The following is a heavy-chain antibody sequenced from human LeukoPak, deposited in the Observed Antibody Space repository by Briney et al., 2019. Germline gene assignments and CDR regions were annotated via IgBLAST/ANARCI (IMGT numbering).Heavy chain of an antibody. J-gene: IGHJ4*02. Sequence: GASVKVSCKASGYTFAGYHMHWVRQAPGQGLEWMGIINPSGGSTSYAQKFQGRVTMTRDTSTSTVYMELSSLRSEDTAVYYCAMDLDSSGYSFDYWGQGTLVTVSS. CDR3: AMDLDSSGYSFDY. CDR1: GYTFAGYH. V-gene: IGHV1-46*01. D-gene: IGHD3-22*01. CDR2: INPSGGST.